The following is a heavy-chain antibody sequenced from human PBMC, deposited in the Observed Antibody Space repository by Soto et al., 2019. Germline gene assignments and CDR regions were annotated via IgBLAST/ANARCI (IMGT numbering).Heavy chain of an antibody. V-gene: IGHV3-48*01. D-gene: IGHD3-10*01. CDR2: ISSSSSTI. J-gene: IGHJ3*02. CDR1: GFTFSSYS. Sequence: GGSLRLSCAASGFTFSSYSMNWVRQAPGKGLEWVSYISSSSSTIYYADSVKGRFTISRDNAKNSLYLQMNSLRAEDTAVYYCARASLMVRGVYGIWGQGTMVTVSS. CDR3: ARASLMVRGVYGI.